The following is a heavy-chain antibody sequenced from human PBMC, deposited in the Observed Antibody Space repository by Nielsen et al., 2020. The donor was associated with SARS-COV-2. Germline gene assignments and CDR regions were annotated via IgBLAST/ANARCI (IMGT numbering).Heavy chain of an antibody. CDR3: ATSGFYV. CDR2: INSDGSST. J-gene: IGHJ6*02. CDR1: GFTFDDYA. D-gene: IGHD3-10*01. Sequence: GESLKISCAASGFTFDDYAMHWVRQAPGKGLVWVSRINSDGSSTSYADSVKGRFTISRDNAKNTLYLQMNSLRAEDTAVYYCATSGFYVWGQGTTVTVSS. V-gene: IGHV3-74*01.